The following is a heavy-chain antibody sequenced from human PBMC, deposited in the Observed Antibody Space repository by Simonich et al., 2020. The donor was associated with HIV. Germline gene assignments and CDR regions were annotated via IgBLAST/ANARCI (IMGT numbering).Heavy chain of an antibody. Sequence: EVQLVESGGGLVKPGGSLRVSCAASGFTFSNAWMSWVRQAPGKGLEWVGRIKSKTEGGTTDYAAPVKGRFTISRDDSKNTLYLQMNSLKTEDTAVYYCTTERKRWLQLGAFGPFDYWGQGTLVTVSS. CDR2: IKSKTEGGTT. CDR1: GFTFSNAW. J-gene: IGHJ4*02. CDR3: TTERKRWLQLGAFGPFDY. D-gene: IGHD5-12*01. V-gene: IGHV3-15*01.